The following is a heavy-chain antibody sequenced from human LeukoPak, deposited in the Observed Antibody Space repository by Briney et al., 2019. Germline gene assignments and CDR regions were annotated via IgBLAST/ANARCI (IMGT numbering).Heavy chain of an antibody. V-gene: IGHV3-66*01. Sequence: GGSLRLSCAASGFTVSSNYMSWVRQAPGKGLEWVSVIYSGGSTYYADSVKGRFAISRDNSKNTLYLQMNSLRAEDTAVYYCARERDYDSSFFDYWGQGTLVTVSS. D-gene: IGHD3-22*01. CDR2: IYSGGST. CDR3: ARERDYDSSFFDY. J-gene: IGHJ4*02. CDR1: GFTVSSNY.